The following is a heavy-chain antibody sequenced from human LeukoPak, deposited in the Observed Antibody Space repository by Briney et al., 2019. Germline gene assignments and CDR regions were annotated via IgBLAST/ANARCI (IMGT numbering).Heavy chain of an antibody. CDR2: INHSGST. J-gene: IGHJ6*03. D-gene: IGHD2/OR15-2a*01. CDR1: GGSFSGYY. Sequence: SETLSLTCAVYGGSFSGYYWSWIRQPPGKGLEWIGEINHSGSTNYNPSLKSRVTISVDTSKNQFSLKLSAVTAPDTAVYYGARGVIRYYYMDVWGKGTTVTVSS. V-gene: IGHV4-34*01. CDR3: ARGVIRYYYMDV.